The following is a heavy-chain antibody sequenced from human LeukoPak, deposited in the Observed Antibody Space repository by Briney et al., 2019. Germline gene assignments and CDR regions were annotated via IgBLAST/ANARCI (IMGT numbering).Heavy chain of an antibody. D-gene: IGHD4-17*01. CDR3: AKDKYGAYFDS. V-gene: IGHV3-7*04. CDR1: GFTFSSYW. CDR2: IKQDGSEK. Sequence: GGSLRLSCAASGFTFSSYWMDWVRQAPGKGLEWVANIKQDGSEKYYVDSVKGRFTISRDNAKNSLYLQMNSLRVEDTAVYYCAKDKYGAYFDSWGQGTLVTVSS. J-gene: IGHJ4*02.